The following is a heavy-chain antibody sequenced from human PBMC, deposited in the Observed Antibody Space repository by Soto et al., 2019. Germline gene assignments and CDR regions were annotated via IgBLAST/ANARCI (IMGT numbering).Heavy chain of an antibody. CDR2: IGHDGSNR. V-gene: IGHV3-33*03. CDR3: ARGLVPPAVSLTEHYRHGMDV. CDR1: GFAFSGYG. D-gene: IGHD2-2*01. J-gene: IGHJ6*02. Sequence: QVHLVESGGGVVQPERSLRLSCAASGFAFSGYGMHWVRQAPGKGLEWVTFIGHDGSNRYYSDSVKGRFTVSRDNFKNTLYLQMNSLRADDTAVYYCARGLVPPAVSLTEHYRHGMDVWGQGTSVTVSS.